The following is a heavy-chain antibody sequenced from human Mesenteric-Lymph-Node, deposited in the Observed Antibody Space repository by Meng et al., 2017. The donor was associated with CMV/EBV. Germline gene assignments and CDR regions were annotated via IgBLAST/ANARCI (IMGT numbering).Heavy chain of an antibody. J-gene: IGHJ4*02. CDR3: ARMSNGPL. CDR1: GLTFSNYG. CDR2: VWYDGST. D-gene: IGHD2-8*01. V-gene: IGHV3-33*07. Sequence: GESLKISCVTSGLTFSNYGIYWVRQAPGKGLEWVAIVWYDGSTFYADSVKGRFTISRDNSKNTLYLQMNSLRIEDTAVYYCARMSNGPLWGQGTLVTVSS.